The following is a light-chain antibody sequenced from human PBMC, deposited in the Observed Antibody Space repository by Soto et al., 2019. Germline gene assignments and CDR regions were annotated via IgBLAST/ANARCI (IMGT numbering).Light chain of an antibody. Sequence: DIQMTQSPSSVSASVGDRVTITCRASQAIGVWLAWYQQKPGKAPDLLIYAASHLHSGVPSRFSGSGFGTDFTLTISSLQPEDFATYFCQQANILPFTFGPGTKVDVK. CDR1: QAIGVW. CDR2: AAS. J-gene: IGKJ3*01. V-gene: IGKV1-12*01. CDR3: QQANILPFT.